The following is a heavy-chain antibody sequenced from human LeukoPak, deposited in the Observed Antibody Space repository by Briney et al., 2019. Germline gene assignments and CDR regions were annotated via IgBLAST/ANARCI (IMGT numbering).Heavy chain of an antibody. CDR1: GFSLSTSGMC. CDR2: IDWDDDK. J-gene: IGHJ3*02. CDR3: ARIPLSVPYGSGSYYAFDI. V-gene: IGHV2-70*11. Sequence: SGPTLVNPTQTLTLTCTFSGFSLSTSGMCVSWIRQPPGKALEWLARIDWDDDKYYSTSLKTRLTISKDTSKNQVVLTMTNMDPVDTATYYCARIPLSVPYGSGSYYAFDIWGQGTMVTVSS. D-gene: IGHD3-10*01.